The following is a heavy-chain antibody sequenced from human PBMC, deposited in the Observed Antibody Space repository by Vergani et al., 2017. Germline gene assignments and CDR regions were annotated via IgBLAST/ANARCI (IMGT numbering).Heavy chain of an antibody. CDR1: GGSISSSSYY. Sequence: QLQLQESGPGLVKPSETLSLTCTVSGGSISSSSYYWGWIRQPPGKGLEWIGSIYYSGSTYYNPSLKSRVTISVDTSKNQFSLEVTSVTAANTAIYFCARTESFILRYFHWALWGQGTLVTVSS. CDR3: ARTESFILRYFHWAL. CDR2: IYYSGST. V-gene: IGHV4-39*01. D-gene: IGHD3-9*01. J-gene: IGHJ4*02.